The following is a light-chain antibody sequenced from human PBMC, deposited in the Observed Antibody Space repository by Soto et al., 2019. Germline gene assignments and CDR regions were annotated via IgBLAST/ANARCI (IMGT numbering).Light chain of an antibody. CDR3: QQYNNWLILS. V-gene: IGKV3-15*01. Sequence: EIVMTQSPATLSVSPGERATLSCRASQSVSSNLAWYQQKPGQAPRLLIYGASTRATGIPARFSGSGSGTEFTLTISSLQSEDFAVYYCQQYNNWLILSFGQGTRLEIK. CDR1: QSVSSN. J-gene: IGKJ5*01. CDR2: GAS.